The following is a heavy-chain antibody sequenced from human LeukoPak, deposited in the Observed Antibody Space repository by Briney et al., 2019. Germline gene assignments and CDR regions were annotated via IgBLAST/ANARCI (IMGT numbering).Heavy chain of an antibody. CDR1: GFTFSSYA. V-gene: IGHV3-23*01. Sequence: GVSLRLSCAASGFTFSSYAMSWVRQAPGKGLEWVSLIRGSTYYADSVKGRFTISRDNSKNTLYLQMNSLRAEDTAVYYCANSLFGYYYDSSGYGDAFDIWGQGTMVTVSS. J-gene: IGHJ3*02. CDR3: ANSLFGYYYDSSGYGDAFDI. D-gene: IGHD3-22*01. CDR2: IRGST.